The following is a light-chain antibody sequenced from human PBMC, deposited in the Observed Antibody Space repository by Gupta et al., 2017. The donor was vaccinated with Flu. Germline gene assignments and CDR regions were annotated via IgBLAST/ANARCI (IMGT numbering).Light chain of an antibody. CDR1: TLRSET. CDR2: DDT. V-gene: IGLV3-21*02. CDR3: QVWEGSSAHPE. Sequence: SYVLTQPPSVSVAPGQTARITCGRDTLRSETVFWYQQRPGQAPVLVVSDDTDRPAGLPDRFSGSNSGNTATLTIXRXGAEDEXDYYCQVWEGSSAHPEFGGGTKLTVL. J-gene: IGLJ3*02.